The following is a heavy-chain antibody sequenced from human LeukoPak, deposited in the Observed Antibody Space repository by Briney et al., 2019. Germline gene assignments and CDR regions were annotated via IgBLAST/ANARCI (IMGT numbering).Heavy chain of an antibody. V-gene: IGHV4-59*01. CDR3: ARARGDCSSTSCRIDY. CDR1: GGSFSGYY. D-gene: IGHD2-2*01. J-gene: IGHJ4*02. CDR2: IYYSGST. Sequence: SETLSLTCAVYGGSFSGYYWTWIRQPPGKGLEWIGYIYYSGSTNYNPSLKSRVTISVDTSKNQFSLKLSSVTAADTAVYYCARARGDCSSTSCRIDYWGQGTLVTVSS.